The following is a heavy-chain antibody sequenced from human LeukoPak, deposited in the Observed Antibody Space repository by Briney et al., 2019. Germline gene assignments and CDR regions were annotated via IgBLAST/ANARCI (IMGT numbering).Heavy chain of an antibody. CDR3: ARGAYYYDSSGYFFDY. V-gene: IGHV3-33*01. CDR2: IWYDGSNK. CDR1: GFTFSSYG. J-gene: IGHJ4*02. D-gene: IGHD3-22*01. Sequence: PGGSLRLSCAASGFTFSSYGMHWVRQAPGKELEWVAVIWYDGSNKYYADSVKGRFTISRDNSKNTLHLQMNSLRAEDTAVYYCARGAYYYDSSGYFFDYWGQGTLVTVSS.